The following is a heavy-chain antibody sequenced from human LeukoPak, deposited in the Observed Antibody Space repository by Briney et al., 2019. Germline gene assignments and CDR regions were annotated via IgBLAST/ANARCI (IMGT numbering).Heavy chain of an antibody. Sequence: SETLSLTCTVSGGSISSSSYYWGWIRQPPGKGLEWIGSIYHSGSTYYNPSLKSRVTISVDTSKNQFSLKLSSVTAADTAVYYCARSGYSGYDLLDYWGQGTLVTVSS. CDR3: ARSGYSGYDLLDY. V-gene: IGHV4-39*07. CDR1: GGSISSSSYY. J-gene: IGHJ4*02. CDR2: IYHSGST. D-gene: IGHD5-12*01.